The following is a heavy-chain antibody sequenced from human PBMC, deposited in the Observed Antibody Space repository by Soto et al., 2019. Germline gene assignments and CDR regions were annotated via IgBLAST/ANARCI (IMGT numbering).Heavy chain of an antibody. CDR3: AHLYYYGSGSLNWFDP. CDR1: GFSLSTSGVG. CDR2: IYWDDDK. J-gene: IGHJ5*02. V-gene: IGHV2-5*02. D-gene: IGHD3-10*01. Sequence: QITLKESGPTLVKPTQTLTLTCTFSGFSLSTSGVGVGWIRQPPGKALEWLALIYWDDDKRYSPSLKSRLTITKDTSKTQVVLTMTNMDPVDTATYYCAHLYYYGSGSLNWFDPWGQGTLVTVSS.